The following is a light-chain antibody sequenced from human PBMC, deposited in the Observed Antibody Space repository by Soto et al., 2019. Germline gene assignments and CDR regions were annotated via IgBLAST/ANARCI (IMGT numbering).Light chain of an antibody. CDR2: GAS. CDR3: QQYYSIPFT. CDR1: QSVLYNSNNKNH. V-gene: IGKV4-1*01. Sequence: DSVMTQAPDSLAVSLGERATINCKSSQSVLYNSNNKNHLGWFQQKPGHPPKLLIYGASFRPSGVPDRFSGSGSGTDFTLTISSLQDEDVAVYYCQQYYSIPFTFGPGPKVDIK. J-gene: IGKJ3*01.